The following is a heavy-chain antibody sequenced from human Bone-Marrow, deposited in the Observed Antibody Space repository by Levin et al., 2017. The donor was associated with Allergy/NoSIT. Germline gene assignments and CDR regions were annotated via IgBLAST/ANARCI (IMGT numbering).Heavy chain of an antibody. CDR2: ITSSGSPM. Sequence: GESLKISCAASGFSFTNYSMNWVRQAPGKGLEWISYITSSGSPMFYAHSVRGRFTISRDNAKNSLYLEMSSLRAEDSAVYYCARDDDYSNSPTFDYWGQGTLVTVSS. CDR1: GFSFTNYS. V-gene: IGHV3-48*01. CDR3: ARDDDYSNSPTFDY. J-gene: IGHJ4*02. D-gene: IGHD4-11*01.